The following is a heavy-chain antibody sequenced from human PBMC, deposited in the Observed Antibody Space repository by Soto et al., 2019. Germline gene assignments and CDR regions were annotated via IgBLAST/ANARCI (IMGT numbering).Heavy chain of an antibody. V-gene: IGHV1-69*01. J-gene: IGHJ6*02. CDR2: IIPIFGTA. CDR3: ARDDFDWYAGYYDYYGMDV. Sequence: QVQLVQSGAEVKKPGSSVKVSCKASGGTFSSYAISWVRQAPGQGLEWMGGIIPIFGTANYAQKFQGRVTITADESTSTAYMELSSLRSEDTAVYYCARDDFDWYAGYYDYYGMDVWGQGTTVTVSS. CDR1: GGTFSSYA. D-gene: IGHD3-9*01.